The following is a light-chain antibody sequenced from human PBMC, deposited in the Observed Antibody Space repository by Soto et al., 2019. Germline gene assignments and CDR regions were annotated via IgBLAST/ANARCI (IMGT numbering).Light chain of an antibody. J-gene: IGKJ5*01. Sequence: EIVLTQSPATLSLSPGERATLSCRASQSVGRDVAWYHQKPGQAPRLFTYDTSNRATGIPARFSGSGSGTDFTLTISSLEPEDFAVYYCQQRSSWPLITFGQGTRLEIK. CDR2: DTS. CDR1: QSVGRD. V-gene: IGKV3-11*01. CDR3: QQRSSWPLIT.